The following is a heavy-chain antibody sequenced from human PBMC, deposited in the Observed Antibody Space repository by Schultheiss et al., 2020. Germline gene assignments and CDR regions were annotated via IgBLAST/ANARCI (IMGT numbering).Heavy chain of an antibody. V-gene: IGHV4-34*01. D-gene: IGHD6-19*01. CDR1: GGSFSGYY. Sequence: SETLSLTCAVYGGSFSGYYWSWIRQPPGKGLEWIGYIYHSGSTYYNPSLKSRVTISVDTSKNQFSLKLSSVTAADTAVYYCARFDGGWSRYYFDYWGQGTLVTVSS. CDR2: IYHSGST. J-gene: IGHJ4*02. CDR3: ARFDGGWSRYYFDY.